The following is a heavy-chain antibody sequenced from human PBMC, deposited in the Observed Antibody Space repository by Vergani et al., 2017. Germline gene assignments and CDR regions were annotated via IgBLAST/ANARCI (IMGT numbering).Heavy chain of an antibody. D-gene: IGHD2-2*01. CDR1: GFTFSSYS. J-gene: IGHJ4*02. V-gene: IGHV3-21*01. CDR3: ATTFVGYCSSTSCYFRGFDY. Sequence: EVQLVESGGGLVKPGGSLRLSCAASGFTFSSYSMNWVRQAPGKGLEWVSSISSSSSYIYYADSVKGRFTISRDNAKNSLYLQMNSLRAEDTAVYYCATTFVGYCSSTSCYFRGFDYWGQGTLVTVSS. CDR2: ISSSSSYI.